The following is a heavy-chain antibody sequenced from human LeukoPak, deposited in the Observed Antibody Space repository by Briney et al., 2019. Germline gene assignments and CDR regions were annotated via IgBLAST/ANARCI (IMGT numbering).Heavy chain of an antibody. CDR3: ARRTGRGDSSGYYYYYFDY. Sequence: PSQTLSLTCTVSGGSISSGSYYWSWIRQPAGKGLEWIGRIYTSGSTNYNPSLKSRVTISVDTSKNQFPLKLSSVTAADTAVYYCARRTGRGDSSGYYYYYFDYWGQGTLVTVSS. CDR2: IYTSGST. CDR1: GGSISSGSYY. D-gene: IGHD3-22*01. V-gene: IGHV4-61*02. J-gene: IGHJ4*02.